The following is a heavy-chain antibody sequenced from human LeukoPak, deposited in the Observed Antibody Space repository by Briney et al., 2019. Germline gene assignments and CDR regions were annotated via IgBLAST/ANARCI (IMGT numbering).Heavy chain of an antibody. CDR3: AIRPTTVTTFYFDY. CDR2: TIPIFGTA. V-gene: IGHV1-69*06. J-gene: IGHJ4*02. Sequence: SVKVSCKASGGTFSSYAISWVRQAPGQGLEWMGGTIPIFGTANYAQKFQGRVTITADKSTSTAYMELSSLRSEDTAVYYCAIRPTTVTTFYFDYWGQGTLVTVSS. D-gene: IGHD4-17*01. CDR1: GGTFSSYA.